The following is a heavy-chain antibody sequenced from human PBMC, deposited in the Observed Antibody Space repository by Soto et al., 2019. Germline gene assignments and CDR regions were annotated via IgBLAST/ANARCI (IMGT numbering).Heavy chain of an antibody. J-gene: IGHJ6*03. CDR3: ARVQWDCSRDCDYYYYYYMDV. Sequence: PSQTLSLTCAISGDSVSSNSAAWNWIRQSPSRGLEWLGRTYYRSKWYNDYAVSVKSRITINPDTSKNQFSLQLNSVTPEDTAVYYCARVQWDCSRDCDYYYYYYMDVWGKGTTVTVSS. CDR1: GDSVSSNSAA. V-gene: IGHV6-1*01. D-gene: IGHD2-2*01. CDR2: TYYRSKWYN.